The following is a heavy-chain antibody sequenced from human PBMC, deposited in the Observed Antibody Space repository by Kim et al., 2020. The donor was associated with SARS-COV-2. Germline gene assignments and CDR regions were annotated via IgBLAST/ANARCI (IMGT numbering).Heavy chain of an antibody. CDR2: ISSSGSTI. V-gene: IGHV3-48*03. CDR1: GFTFSSYE. J-gene: IGHJ5*02. Sequence: GGSLRLSCAASGFTFSSYEMNWVRQAPGKGLEWVSYISSSGSTIYYADSVKGRFTISRDNAKNSLYLQMNSLRAEDTAVYYCASHEYGDYWFDPWGQGTLVTVSS. CDR3: ASHEYGDYWFDP. D-gene: IGHD4-17*01.